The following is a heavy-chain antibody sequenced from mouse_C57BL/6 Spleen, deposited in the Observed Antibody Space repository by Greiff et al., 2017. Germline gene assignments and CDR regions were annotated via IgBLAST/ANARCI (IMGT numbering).Heavy chain of an antibody. J-gene: IGHJ1*03. CDR1: GYTFTSYW. CDR3: ARDYYGRRYFDV. CDR2: IYPGSGST. D-gene: IGHD1-1*01. V-gene: IGHV1-55*01. Sequence: QVQLQQPGAELVKPGASVKMSCKASGYTFTSYWITWVKQRPGQGLEWIGDIYPGSGSTNYNEKFKSKATLTVDTSSSTAYMQLSSLTSEDSAVYYCARDYYGRRYFDVWGTGTTVTVSS.